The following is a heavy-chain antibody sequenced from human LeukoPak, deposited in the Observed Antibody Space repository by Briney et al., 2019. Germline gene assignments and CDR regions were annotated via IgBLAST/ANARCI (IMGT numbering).Heavy chain of an antibody. D-gene: IGHD2-2*01. V-gene: IGHV4-4*07. Sequence: SETLSLTCTVSGGSISSYYWSWIRQPAGKGLEWIGRIYTSGSTNHNPSLKSRVTMSVDTSKNQFSLKLSSVTAADTAVYYCARVVIVPAAMSWWFDPWGQGTLVTVSS. J-gene: IGHJ5*02. CDR3: ARVVIVPAAMSWWFDP. CDR2: IYTSGST. CDR1: GGSISSYY.